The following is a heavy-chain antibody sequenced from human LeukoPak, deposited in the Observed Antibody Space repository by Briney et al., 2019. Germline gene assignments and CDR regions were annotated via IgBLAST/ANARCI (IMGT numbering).Heavy chain of an antibody. D-gene: IGHD3-22*01. V-gene: IGHV3-23*01. CDR3: AKVGYYDSSGYPDF. J-gene: IGHJ4*02. Sequence: GGSLRLSCAASGFTFSSYAMSWVRQAPGKGLEWVSAISGSGGSTYYADSVKGRFTISRDNSKNTLYLQMNSLRAEDTAVYYCAKVGYYDSSGYPDFWGQGTLVTVSS. CDR1: GFTFSSYA. CDR2: ISGSGGST.